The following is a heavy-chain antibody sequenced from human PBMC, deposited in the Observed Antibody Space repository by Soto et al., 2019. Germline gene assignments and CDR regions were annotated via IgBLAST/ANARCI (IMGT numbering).Heavy chain of an antibody. CDR1: GFTFSSYS. CDR3: ARFVEWGVRYCYFLSV. CDR2: ISSSSSYI. J-gene: IGHJ6*03. V-gene: IGHV3-21*01. D-gene: IGHD3-16*01. Sequence: GGSLRLSCAASGFTFSSYSMNWVRQAPGKGLEWVSSISSSSSYIYYADSVKGRFTISRDNAKNSLYLQMNSLRAEDTAVYYCARFVEWGVRYCYFLSVSGQGTTDPGS.